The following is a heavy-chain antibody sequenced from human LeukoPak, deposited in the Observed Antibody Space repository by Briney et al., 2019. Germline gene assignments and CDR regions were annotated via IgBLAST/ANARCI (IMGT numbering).Heavy chain of an antibody. V-gene: IGHV3-30*02. Sequence: GGSLRLSCAASGFTFSSYSMNWVRQAPGKGLEWVAFIRYDGSNKYYADSVKGRFTISRDNSKNTLYLQMNSLRAEDTAVYYCAKYSSSSRAFDIWGQGTMVTVSS. CDR2: IRYDGSNK. CDR3: AKYSSSSRAFDI. J-gene: IGHJ3*02. CDR1: GFTFSSYS. D-gene: IGHD6-6*01.